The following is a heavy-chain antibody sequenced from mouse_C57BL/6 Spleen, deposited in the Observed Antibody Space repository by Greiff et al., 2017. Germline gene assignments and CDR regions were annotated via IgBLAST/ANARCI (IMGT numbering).Heavy chain of an antibody. CDR1: GYTFTGYW. V-gene: IGHV1-9*01. Sequence: QVQLQPSGAELMKPGASVKLSCKATGYTFTGYWIEWVKQRPGHGLEWIGEILPGSGSTNYNVKFKGKAPFTADKASKTAYMQPISLTTEDSAIYYCARRYDGYYFDDWGQGTTLTVSS. CDR3: ARRYDGYYFDD. CDR2: ILPGSGST. D-gene: IGHD2-3*01. J-gene: IGHJ2*01.